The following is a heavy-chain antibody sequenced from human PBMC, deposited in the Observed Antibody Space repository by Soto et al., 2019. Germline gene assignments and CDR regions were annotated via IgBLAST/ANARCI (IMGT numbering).Heavy chain of an antibody. J-gene: IGHJ6*02. CDR2: IDRSGST. CDR1: GVSVSSGDYY. D-gene: IGHD1-1*01. V-gene: IGHV4-31*03. CDR3: ARDSGGNSENYYGLDV. Sequence: QVQLQESGPGLVKPSQTLSLSCNVYGVSVSSGDYYWSWIRQHAGGGLEWIGYIDRSGSTYYKPSLRGRVLMSVDTSTNQIYRRLLSVTAADTAMYYCARDSGGNSENYYGLDVWGHGTTVTVSS.